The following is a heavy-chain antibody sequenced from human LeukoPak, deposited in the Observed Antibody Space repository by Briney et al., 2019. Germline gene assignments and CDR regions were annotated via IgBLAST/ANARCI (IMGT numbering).Heavy chain of an antibody. Sequence: SETLSLTCAVYGGSFSGYYWSWIRQPPGKGLEWIGEINHSGSTNYNPSPKSRVTISVDTSKNQFSLKLSSVTAADTAVYYCARVYSGYDRDYWSQGTLVTVSS. CDR3: ARVYSGYDRDY. CDR2: INHSGST. J-gene: IGHJ4*02. V-gene: IGHV4-34*01. CDR1: GGSFSGYY. D-gene: IGHD5-12*01.